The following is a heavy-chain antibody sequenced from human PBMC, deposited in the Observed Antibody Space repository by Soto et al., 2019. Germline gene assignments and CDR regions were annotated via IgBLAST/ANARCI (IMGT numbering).Heavy chain of an antibody. V-gene: IGHV3-23*01. J-gene: IGHJ4*02. CDR3: AKKVNSGPGSQYFDY. CDR1: GFTFSSYS. D-gene: IGHD3-10*01. CDR2: FRTGGDDGTT. Sequence: GSLRLSCAASGFTFSSYSMSWVRQAPGKGLEWVSGFRTGGDDGTTYYADPVKGRFTISRDNSKNTLFLQMNSLRAEDTAIYYCAKKVNSGPGSQYFDYWGQGTLVTVSS.